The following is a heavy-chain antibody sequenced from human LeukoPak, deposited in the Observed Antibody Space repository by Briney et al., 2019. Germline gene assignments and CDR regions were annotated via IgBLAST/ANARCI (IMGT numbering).Heavy chain of an antibody. Sequence: SETLSLTCAVSGGSISSGGYSWSWIRQPPGKGLEWIGYIYHSGSTYYNPSLKSRVTTSVDRSKNQYSLKLSSVPAADTAVYYCARAGPDLSITMVRGVGYNWFHPWDQGTLVTVPS. J-gene: IGHJ5*02. D-gene: IGHD3-10*01. CDR1: GGSISSGGYS. CDR2: IYHSGST. CDR3: ARAGPDLSITMVRGVGYNWFHP. V-gene: IGHV4-30-2*01.